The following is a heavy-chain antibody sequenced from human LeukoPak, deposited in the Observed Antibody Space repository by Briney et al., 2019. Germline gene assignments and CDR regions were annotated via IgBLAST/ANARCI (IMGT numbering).Heavy chain of an antibody. CDR2: IYTSGST. J-gene: IGHJ6*03. Sequence: SETLSLTCTGTGGSISSYYWSWIRQPAGKGLEWIGRIYTSGSTNYNPSLKSRVTMSVDTSKNQFSLKLSSVTAADTAVYYCARELGYCSGDSCSFYYYIDVWGKGTTVTISS. CDR1: GGSISSYY. V-gene: IGHV4-4*07. D-gene: IGHD2-15*01. CDR3: ARELGYCSGDSCSFYYYIDV.